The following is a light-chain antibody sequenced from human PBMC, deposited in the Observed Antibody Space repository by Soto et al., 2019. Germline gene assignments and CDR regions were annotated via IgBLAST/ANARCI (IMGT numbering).Light chain of an antibody. CDR3: QPYNSYSWT. Sequence: DIQMTQSPSTLSASVGDRVTITCRASQSISSWLAWYQQKPGKAPKLLIYKASSLESGVPSRFSGSGSGTEFTLTFSRLQPDAFATYYCQPYNSYSWTFGQGTKVDI. V-gene: IGKV1-5*03. CDR2: KAS. J-gene: IGKJ1*01. CDR1: QSISSW.